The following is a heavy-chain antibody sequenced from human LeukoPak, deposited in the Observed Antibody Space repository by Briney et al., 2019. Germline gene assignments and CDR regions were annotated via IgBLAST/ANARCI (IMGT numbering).Heavy chain of an antibody. CDR3: ARDYAVFRIVDYGSGSYFDY. V-gene: IGHV1-18*01. Sequence: LEASVKVSCKAFGYTFSKYGISWVRQAPGQGLEWMGWISPYNTNTHYAQKLQGRVTMTTDTSTSTAYMELRSLRSDDTAVYYCARDYAVFRIVDYGSGSYFDYWGQGTLVTVSS. D-gene: IGHD3-10*01. CDR1: GYTFSKYG. J-gene: IGHJ4*02. CDR2: ISPYNTNT.